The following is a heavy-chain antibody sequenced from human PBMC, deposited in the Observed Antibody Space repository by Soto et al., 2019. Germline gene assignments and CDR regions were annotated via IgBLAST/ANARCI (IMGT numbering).Heavy chain of an antibody. D-gene: IGHD1-1*01. Sequence: SVKVSCKASGATFSGSAFSWVRQAPGQGLEWMGGITPTLGTTNYAQHLQGRVTITADEYTATSFMELTSLTSADTAIYYCARGFPAGATIEGFASWGQGTLVPVSS. CDR2: ITPTLGTT. J-gene: IGHJ4*02. CDR1: GATFSGSA. V-gene: IGHV1-69*13. CDR3: ARGFPAGATIEGFAS.